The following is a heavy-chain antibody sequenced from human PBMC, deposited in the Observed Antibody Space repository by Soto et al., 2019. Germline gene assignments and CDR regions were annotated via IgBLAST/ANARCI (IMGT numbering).Heavy chain of an antibody. CDR2: IYYSGST. V-gene: IGHV4-30-4*01. J-gene: IGHJ5*02. CDR1: GGSISSGDYY. CDR3: ARGVRNYYGSGSLQNWFDP. D-gene: IGHD3-10*01. Sequence: SETLSLTCTVSGGSISSGDYYWSWIRQPPGKGLEWIGYIYYSGSTYYNPSLKSRVTISVDTSKNQFSLKLSSVTAADTAVYYCARGVRNYYGSGSLQNWFDPWGQGTLVTVSS.